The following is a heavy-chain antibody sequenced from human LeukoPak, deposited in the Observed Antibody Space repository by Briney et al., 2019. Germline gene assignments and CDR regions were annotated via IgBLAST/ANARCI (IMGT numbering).Heavy chain of an antibody. D-gene: IGHD6-13*01. CDR2: INHSGST. Sequence: PSETLSLTCAVYGGSFSGYYWSWIRQPPGKGLEWIGEINHSGSTNYNPSLKSRVTISVDTSKNQFSLKLSSVTAADTAVYYCVRDGETYSSTWFWFDPWGQGTLVTVSS. J-gene: IGHJ5*02. V-gene: IGHV4-34*01. CDR3: VRDGETYSSTWFWFDP. CDR1: GGSFSGYY.